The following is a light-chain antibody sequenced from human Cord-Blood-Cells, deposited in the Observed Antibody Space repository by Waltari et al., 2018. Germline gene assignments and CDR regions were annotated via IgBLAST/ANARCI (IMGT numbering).Light chain of an antibody. J-gene: IGKJ2*01. Sequence: EIVMTQSPATLSVSPGEGATLSCRSSQSVSSNLAWYQQKPGQAPRLLIYGASTRATGIPARFSGSGSGTDFTLTISSLESEDFAVYYCQQYNSWPLYTFGQGTKLEIK. CDR1: QSVSSN. CDR2: GAS. CDR3: QQYNSWPLYT. V-gene: IGKV3-15*01.